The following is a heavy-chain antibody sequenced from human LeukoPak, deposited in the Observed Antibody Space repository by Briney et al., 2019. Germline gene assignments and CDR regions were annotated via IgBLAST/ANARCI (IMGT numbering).Heavy chain of an antibody. Sequence: ASVKVSCEASGYTFTRYDMNWVRQASGQGLEWLGWMNLHNGNTGYSERFQGRVTMTRNTSLSTAYLELSSLRTEDTAVYYCARGHQLNDYYMDVWGKGTTVTVS. V-gene: IGHV1-8*01. CDR2: MNLHNGNT. CDR3: ARGHQLNDYYMDV. J-gene: IGHJ6*03. D-gene: IGHD2-2*01. CDR1: GYTFTRYD.